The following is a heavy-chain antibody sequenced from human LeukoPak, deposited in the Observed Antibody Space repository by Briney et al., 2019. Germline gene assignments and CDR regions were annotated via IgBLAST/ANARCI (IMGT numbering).Heavy chain of an antibody. Sequence: SETLSLTCTVSGGSISSSSYYWGWIRQPPGKGLEWIGSIYYSGSTYYNPSLKSRVTISVDTSKNQFSLKPSSVTAADTAVYYCARLGSYDFWSGYGTRTEYFQHWGQGTLVTVSS. J-gene: IGHJ1*01. CDR3: ARLGSYDFWSGYGTRTEYFQH. CDR2: IYYSGST. D-gene: IGHD3-3*01. V-gene: IGHV4-39*01. CDR1: GGSISSSSYY.